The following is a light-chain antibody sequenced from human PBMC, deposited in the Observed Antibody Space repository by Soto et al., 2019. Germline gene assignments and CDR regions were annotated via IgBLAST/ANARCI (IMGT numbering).Light chain of an antibody. CDR2: LEGSGSY. CDR1: SGHSSYI. CDR3: ETWDFNTRV. Sequence: QAVVTQSSSASASLGSSVKLTCTLSSGHSSYIIAWHQQQPGKAPRFLMKLEGSGSYNKGSGVPDRFSGSSSGADRYLTISNLQFEDEADYYCETWDFNTRVFGGGTNLTVL. V-gene: IGLV4-60*02. J-gene: IGLJ3*02.